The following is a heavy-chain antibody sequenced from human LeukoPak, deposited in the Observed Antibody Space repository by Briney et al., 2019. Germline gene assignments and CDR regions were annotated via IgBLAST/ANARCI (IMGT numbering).Heavy chain of an antibody. Sequence: GRSLRLSCAASGFTFSSYGMHWVRQAPGKGLEWVAVIWYDGSNKYYADSVKGRFTISRDNSKNTLYLQMNSLRAEDTAVYYCARDRAVAPYCYYGMDVWGQGTTVTVSS. CDR3: ARDRAVAPYCYYGMDV. CDR2: IWYDGSNK. D-gene: IGHD6-19*01. J-gene: IGHJ6*02. CDR1: GFTFSSYG. V-gene: IGHV3-33*01.